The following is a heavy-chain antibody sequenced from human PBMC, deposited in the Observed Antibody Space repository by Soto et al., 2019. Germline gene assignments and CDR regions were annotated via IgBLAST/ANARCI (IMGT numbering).Heavy chain of an antibody. V-gene: IGHV2-70*11. D-gene: IGHD2-21*01. CDR3: ARVWWFGEKEYFQN. CDR1: GFSLSTDGMC. Sequence: SGPTLVNPTQTLTLTCTISGFSLSTDGMCVSWIRQPPGKALEWLARIDWNDDKYYSTSLKTRLTVSKDTSKNQAVLTMTKLDPADTATYYCARVWWFGEKEYFQNWGQGTLVTVSS. J-gene: IGHJ1*01. CDR2: IDWNDDK.